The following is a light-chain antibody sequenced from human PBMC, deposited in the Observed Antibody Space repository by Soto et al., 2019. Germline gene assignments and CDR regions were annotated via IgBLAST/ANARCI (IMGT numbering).Light chain of an antibody. CDR3: QHLSSWPLM. J-gene: IGKJ1*01. V-gene: IGKV3-15*01. CDR1: QTVNNR. CDR2: GAS. Sequence: EIVMTQSPAMLSVSPGERATLSCRASQTVNNRLAWYQQKAGQPPRLLIYGASTRATGIPVRFSGRGSGTEFTLTIRSLQSEDFAVYYCQHLSSWPLMFGQGTKVEIK.